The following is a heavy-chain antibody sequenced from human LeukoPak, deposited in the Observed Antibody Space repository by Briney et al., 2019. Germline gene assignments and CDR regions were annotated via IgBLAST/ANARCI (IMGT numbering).Heavy chain of an antibody. Sequence: GDSLRLSCAASGFSVSTNYMSWVRQAPGKGLEWVSVLYSDGSTYYAASVKGRFTISRDNSKNTLYLQMNSLRAEDTAVYYCARGRSLGMDVWGQGTTVTVSS. CDR3: ARGRSLGMDV. V-gene: IGHV3-53*01. J-gene: IGHJ6*02. CDR1: GFSVSTNY. CDR2: LYSDGST.